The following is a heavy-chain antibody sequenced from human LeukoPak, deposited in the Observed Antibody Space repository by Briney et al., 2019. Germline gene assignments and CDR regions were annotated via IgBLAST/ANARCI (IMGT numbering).Heavy chain of an antibody. CDR2: INPNSGSR. CDR1: GYTFTDSD. V-gene: IGHV1-8*03. J-gene: IGHJ3*01. CDR3: ARGDFGETNTAFDV. D-gene: IGHD4-17*01. Sequence: ASVTVSCKPSGYTFTDSDVHWVRQAPGQGLEWMGWINPNSGSRNYAQRLQGRVTFTRDASFSIDYMELSSLTSEDAAVYFCARGDFGETNTAFDVWGQGTLVAVSS.